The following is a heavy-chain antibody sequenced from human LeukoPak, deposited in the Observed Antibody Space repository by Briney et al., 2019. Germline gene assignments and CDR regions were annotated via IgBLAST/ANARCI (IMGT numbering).Heavy chain of an antibody. V-gene: IGHV3-43*02. CDR2: ISGDGGRT. Sequence: PSETLSLTCTVSGGPISSYYWSWIRQPPGKGLEWVSLISGDGGRTYHADSVKGRFTISRDNSRNSLYLQMNSLRTEDTAFYYCAKDTTKAIFGVVTIPRGAMGVWGQGTTVTVSS. D-gene: IGHD3-3*01. CDR1: GGPISSYY. CDR3: AKDTTKAIFGVVTIPRGAMGV. J-gene: IGHJ6*02.